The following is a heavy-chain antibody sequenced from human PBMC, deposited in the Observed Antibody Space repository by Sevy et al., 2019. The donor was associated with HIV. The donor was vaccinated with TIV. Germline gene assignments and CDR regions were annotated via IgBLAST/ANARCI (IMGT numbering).Heavy chain of an antibody. V-gene: IGHV3-23*01. Sequence: GGSLRLSCAASGFTFSSYWMSWVRQAPGKGLEWVSGISGSSYYTYYADSVKGRFTISRDNSKNALYLQMNSLRAEDTAVYYCTKEGEGYNYDSSGSFGLWGQGTLVTVSS. CDR1: GFTFSSYW. D-gene: IGHD3-22*01. CDR2: ISGSSYYT. CDR3: TKEGEGYNYDSSGSFGL. J-gene: IGHJ1*01.